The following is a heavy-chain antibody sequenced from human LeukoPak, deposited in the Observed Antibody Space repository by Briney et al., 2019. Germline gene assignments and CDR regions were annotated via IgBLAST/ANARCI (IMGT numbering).Heavy chain of an antibody. Sequence: ASVKVSCKASGYTFTSYGISWVRQAPGQGLEWMGWISAYNGNTNYARKLQGRVTMTTDTSTSTAYMELRSRRSDDTAVYYCARDLSSAMATWVDYWGQGTLVTVSS. J-gene: IGHJ4*02. CDR1: GYTFTSYG. D-gene: IGHD5-18*01. V-gene: IGHV1-18*01. CDR3: ARDLSSAMATWVDY. CDR2: ISAYNGNT.